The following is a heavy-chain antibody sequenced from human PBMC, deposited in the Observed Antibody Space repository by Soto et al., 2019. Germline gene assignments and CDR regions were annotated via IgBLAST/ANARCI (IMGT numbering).Heavy chain of an antibody. CDR1: GGGLSGYA. Sequence: SSVKVACKGSGGGLSGYAIGWGLQAPEQGLEWMGGIIPIFVTANYAQKFQGRVTIAADESTSTAYMEVSSLRCEDTAVYYCARHNPSLPPYAYDSSGYFPPYSDYRRHRTLVTVSS. V-gene: IGHV1-69*13. D-gene: IGHD3-22*01. CDR3: ARHNPSLPPYAYDSSGYFPPYSDY. CDR2: IIPIFVTA. J-gene: IGHJ4*01.